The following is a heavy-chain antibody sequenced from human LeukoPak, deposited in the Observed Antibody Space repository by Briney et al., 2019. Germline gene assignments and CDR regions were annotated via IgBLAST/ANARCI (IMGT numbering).Heavy chain of an antibody. J-gene: IGHJ4*02. CDR3: ARDRGGTGDFDY. CDR1: GYTFTSYA. D-gene: IGHD1-1*01. Sequence: GASVTVSRKTSGYTFTSYAMHWVRRAPGQRLEWMGWINAGNGDTKYSQKFQGRVTIARDTSASTAYMELSSLRSEDTAVYYCARDRGGTGDFDYWGQGTLVTVSS. CDR2: INAGNGDT. V-gene: IGHV1-3*01.